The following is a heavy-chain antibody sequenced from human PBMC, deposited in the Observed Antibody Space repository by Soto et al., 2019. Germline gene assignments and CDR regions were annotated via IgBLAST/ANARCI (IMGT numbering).Heavy chain of an antibody. V-gene: IGHV3-30*18. CDR2: ISYDGSNK. Sequence: GGSLRLSCAASGFTFSSYGMHWVRQAPGKGLEWVAVISYDGSNKYYADSVKGRFTISRDNSKNTLYLQMNSLRAEDTAVYYCAKLYYSGSLPGVFAIRGQRSTVIVSS. CDR3: AKLYYSGSLPGVFAI. CDR1: GFTFSSYG. D-gene: IGHD1-26*01. J-gene: IGHJ3*02.